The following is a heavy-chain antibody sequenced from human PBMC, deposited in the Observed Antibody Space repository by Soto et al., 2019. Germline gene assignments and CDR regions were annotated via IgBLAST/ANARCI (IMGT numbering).Heavy chain of an antibody. CDR3: ARDAEGSFGFDP. J-gene: IGHJ5*02. CDR2: IYYSGST. V-gene: IGHV4-31*03. CDR1: GGSISSGGYY. D-gene: IGHD3-10*01. Sequence: PSETLSLTCTVSGGSISSGGYYWSWIRQHPGKGLEWIGYIYYSGSTYYNPSLKSRVTISVDTSKNQFSLKLSSVTAADTAVYYCARDAEGSFGFDPWGQGTLVTVSS.